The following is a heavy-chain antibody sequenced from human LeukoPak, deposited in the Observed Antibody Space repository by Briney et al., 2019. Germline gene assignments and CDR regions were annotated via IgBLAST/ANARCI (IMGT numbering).Heavy chain of an antibody. Sequence: GGSLRLSCTVSGLSFSGFAMCWVRQAPGKGLEWVSAITRSGGETNYADSVKGRFTISRDNSKNTLYLQMNSLRAEDTAVYYCAKRLDYWGQGTLVTVSS. CDR3: AKRLDY. CDR2: ITRSGGET. CDR1: GLSFSGFA. J-gene: IGHJ4*02. V-gene: IGHV3-23*01.